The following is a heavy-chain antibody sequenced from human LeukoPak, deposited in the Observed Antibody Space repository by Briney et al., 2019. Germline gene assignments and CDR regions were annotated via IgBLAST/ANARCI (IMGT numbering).Heavy chain of an antibody. V-gene: IGHV3-30*18. CDR2: ISYDGSNK. J-gene: IGHJ4*02. Sequence: GGSLRLSCAASGFTFSSYGMHWVRRAPGKGLEWVAVISYDGSNKYYADSVKGRFTISRDNSKNTLYLQMNTLRAEDTAVYYCAKIPVAGTTTDYWGQGTLVTVSA. CDR1: GFTFSSYG. CDR3: AKIPVAGTTTDY. D-gene: IGHD6-19*01.